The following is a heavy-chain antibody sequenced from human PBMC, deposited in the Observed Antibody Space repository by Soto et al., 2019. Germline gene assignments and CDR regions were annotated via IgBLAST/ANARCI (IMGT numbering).Heavy chain of an antibody. Sequence: GGSLRLSCAASGFSLSDHYVDWVRQAPGQGLEWVGRTRNRANSYTTEYAPSVKGRFSISRDVSQNVLYLQMNNLKTEDTAVYYCTRVALTYSVDYWGHGTLVTVSS. CDR2: TRNRANSYTT. CDR3: TRVALTYSVDY. CDR1: GFSLSDHY. D-gene: IGHD2-21*01. V-gene: IGHV3-72*01. J-gene: IGHJ4*01.